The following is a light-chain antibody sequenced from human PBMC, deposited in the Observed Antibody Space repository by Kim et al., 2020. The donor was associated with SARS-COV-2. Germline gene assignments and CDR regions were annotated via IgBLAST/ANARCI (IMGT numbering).Light chain of an antibody. CDR3: CSYTGTDPSKG. Sequence: QSALTQPRSVSGSPGQSVTISCTGTSSDVGGYNYVSWYQLHPGKAPKLMIYAVSKRPSGVPDRFSGSKSGNTASLTISGLQAEDEADYYCCSYTGTDPSKGLGTGAQVTVL. V-gene: IGLV2-11*01. CDR2: AVS. J-gene: IGLJ1*01. CDR1: SSDVGGYNY.